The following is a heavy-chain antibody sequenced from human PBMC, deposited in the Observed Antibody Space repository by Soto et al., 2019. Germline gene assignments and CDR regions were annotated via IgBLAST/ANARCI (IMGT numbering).Heavy chain of an antibody. CDR2: IYYSGST. J-gene: IGHJ4*02. CDR1: GGSISSYY. V-gene: IGHV4-59*08. CDR3: ARRYGYSFDY. Sequence: QVQLQESGPGLVKPSETLSLTCTVSGGSISSYYWSWIRQPPGKGLEWIGYIYYSGSTNYNPSLXRGVPIXXDTSKNQFSRKLSSVTAADTAVYYCARRYGYSFDYWGQGTLVTVSS. D-gene: IGHD1-1*01.